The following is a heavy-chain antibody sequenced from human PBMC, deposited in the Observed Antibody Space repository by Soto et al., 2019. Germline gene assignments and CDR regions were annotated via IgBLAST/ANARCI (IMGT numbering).Heavy chain of an antibody. CDR2: VHYSWGS. J-gene: IGHJ6*02. CDR3: ARQGFGALHGRVDV. Sequence: QVQLQESGPGLVKPSETLSLSCTVSGGSISSYHWSWIRQTPGKGLEWIGYVHYSWGSNYNPSLKXXVXXSLDTSKSQFSLKLTSVTATDTAVYYCARQGFGALHGRVDVWGQGTTVTVSS. V-gene: IGHV4-59*08. D-gene: IGHD3-10*01. CDR1: GGSISSYH.